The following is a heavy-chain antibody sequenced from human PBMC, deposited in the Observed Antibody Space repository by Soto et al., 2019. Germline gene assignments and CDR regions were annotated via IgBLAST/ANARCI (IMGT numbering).Heavy chain of an antibody. CDR2: ISAYNGNT. CDR3: ARDGNCSSTSCYTYYSYGMDV. V-gene: IGHV1-18*01. D-gene: IGHD2-2*02. CDR1: GYTFTSYG. Sequence: QVELVQSGAEVKKPGASVKVSCKAYGYTFTSYGISWVRQAPGQGLEWMGRISAYNGNTNYAQKLQGRVTMTTDTSTSTAYMELRSLRSDDTAVYYCARDGNCSSTSCYTYYSYGMDVWGQGTTVTVSS. J-gene: IGHJ6*02.